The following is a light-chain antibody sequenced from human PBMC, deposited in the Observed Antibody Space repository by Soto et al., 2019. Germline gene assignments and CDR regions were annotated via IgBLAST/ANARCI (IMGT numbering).Light chain of an antibody. CDR3: QQYGSSVWT. CDR1: QNILSN. Sequence: EIVMTQSPATLSVSPGERATLSCRASQNILSNLAWYQQKPGQAPRLLIYDASYRATGIPARFSGSGSGTDVTLTISSLEPEDFAVYYCQQYGSSVWTFGQGTKVDIK. V-gene: IGKV3D-11*03. J-gene: IGKJ1*01. CDR2: DAS.